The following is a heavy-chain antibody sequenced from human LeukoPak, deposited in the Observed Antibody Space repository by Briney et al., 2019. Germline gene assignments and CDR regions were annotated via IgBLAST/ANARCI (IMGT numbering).Heavy chain of an antibody. CDR1: GFTFSSYT. J-gene: IGHJ4*02. Sequence: PGGSLRLSCAASGFTFSSYTVNWVRQAPGKGLEWVSYISSSSSIIYYADSVKGRFTISRDNAKSSLYLHMDSLRDEDTAVYYCARNRGSWATDYWGQGTLVTVSS. CDR3: ARNRGSWATDY. CDR2: ISSSSSII. V-gene: IGHV3-48*02. D-gene: IGHD6-13*01.